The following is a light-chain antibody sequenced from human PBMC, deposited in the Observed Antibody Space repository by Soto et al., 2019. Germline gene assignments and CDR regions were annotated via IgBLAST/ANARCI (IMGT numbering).Light chain of an antibody. J-gene: IGLJ3*02. CDR1: SSDVGGYNF. Sequence: QSALTQPASVSGSPGQSITISCTGTSSDVGGYNFVSWYQQHPGKAPKLMIYEVTNWPSGVSNRFSGSKSGNTASLTISGLQAEDEADYYCAAWDDSLSGQNWVFGGGTKVTVL. CDR2: EVT. V-gene: IGLV2-14*01. CDR3: AAWDDSLSGQNWV.